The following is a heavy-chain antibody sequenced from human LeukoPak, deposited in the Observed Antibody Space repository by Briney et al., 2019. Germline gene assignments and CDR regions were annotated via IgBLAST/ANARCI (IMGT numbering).Heavy chain of an antibody. CDR2: IIPFFGTA. CDR3: ARDHYYYGSGSYSDS. Sequence: SVKVSCKASGYTFTSYGISWVRQAPGQGLEWMGGIIPFFGTANSAQKFQGRVTITADESTNTAYLELSSLKSEDTAMYYCARDHYYYGSGSYSDSWGQGTLVTVSS. CDR1: GYTFTSYG. D-gene: IGHD3-10*01. J-gene: IGHJ4*02. V-gene: IGHV1-69*13.